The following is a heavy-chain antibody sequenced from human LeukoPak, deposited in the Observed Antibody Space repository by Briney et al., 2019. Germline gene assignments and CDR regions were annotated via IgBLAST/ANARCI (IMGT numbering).Heavy chain of an antibody. CDR3: ATSPYDSSGYYWFDY. J-gene: IGHJ4*02. D-gene: IGHD3-22*01. Sequence: GGSLRLSCAASGFTFSSYSMNWVRQAPGKGLEWVSYISSSRSTIYYADSVKGRFTISRDNAKNSLYLQMNSLRAEDTAVYYRATSPYDSSGYYWFDYWGQGTLVTVSS. CDR2: ISSSRSTI. V-gene: IGHV3-48*01. CDR1: GFTFSSYS.